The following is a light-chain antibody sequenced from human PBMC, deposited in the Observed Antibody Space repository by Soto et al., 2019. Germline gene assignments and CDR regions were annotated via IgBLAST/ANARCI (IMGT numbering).Light chain of an antibody. CDR2: AAA. CDR3: LQDYNYPRT. Sequence: AIHMTQSPFSLSASVGDRVTITCRASQGIRNDLGWYQQNPGKAPKLLIYAAASLQSGVPSRFSGSGSGTDFTLTISSLQPEDFATYYCLQDYNYPRTFGQGTKVDIK. V-gene: IGKV1-6*01. J-gene: IGKJ1*01. CDR1: QGIRND.